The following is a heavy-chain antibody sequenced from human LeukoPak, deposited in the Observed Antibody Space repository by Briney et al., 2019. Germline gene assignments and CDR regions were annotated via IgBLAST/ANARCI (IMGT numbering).Heavy chain of an antibody. V-gene: IGHV3-23*01. D-gene: IGHD2-2*01. J-gene: IGHJ6*03. CDR3: AKCFGSSTRSYYYYMDV. Sequence: GGSLRLSCAASGFTFNSYAMSWVRQAPGKGLEWVSAISGSGGSTYYADSVKGRFTISRDNSKNTLYLQMNSLRAEDTAVYYCAKCFGSSTRSYYYYMDVWGKGTTVTVSS. CDR2: ISGSGGST. CDR1: GFTFNSYA.